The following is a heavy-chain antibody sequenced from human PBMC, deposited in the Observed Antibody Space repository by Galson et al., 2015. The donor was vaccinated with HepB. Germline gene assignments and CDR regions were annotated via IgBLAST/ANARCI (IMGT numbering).Heavy chain of an antibody. Sequence: SLRLSCAASGFTFSSYGMHWVRQAPGKGLEWVAVIWYDGSNKYYADSVKGRFTISRDNSKNTLYLQMKSLRAEDTAVYYCARDAQRVVGYDYWGQGTLVTVSS. CDR1: GFTFSSYG. CDR3: ARDAQRVVGYDY. V-gene: IGHV3-33*01. CDR2: IWYDGSNK. D-gene: IGHD3-3*01. J-gene: IGHJ4*02.